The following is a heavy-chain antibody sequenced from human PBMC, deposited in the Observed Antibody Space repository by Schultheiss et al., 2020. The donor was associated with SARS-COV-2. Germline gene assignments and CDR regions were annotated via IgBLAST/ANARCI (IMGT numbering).Heavy chain of an antibody. D-gene: IGHD5-12*01. Sequence: SETLSLTCTVSGGSISSYYWSWIRQPPGKGLEWIGYIYYSGSTNYNLSLKSRVTISVDTSKNQFSLKLSSVTAAETTVYYCAISGYDALFDYWCQGTLVTVSA. J-gene: IGHJ4*02. CDR1: GGSISSYY. CDR3: AISGYDALFDY. CDR2: IYYSGST. V-gene: IGHV4-59*01.